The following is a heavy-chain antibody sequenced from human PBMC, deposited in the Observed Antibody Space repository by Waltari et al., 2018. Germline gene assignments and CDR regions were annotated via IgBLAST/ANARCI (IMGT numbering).Heavy chain of an antibody. Sequence: QVQLQESGPGLVKPSQTLSLTCTVSGGSISSGSSYWSWIRQPAGKGLEWIGRIYTSGSTNYNPSLKSRVTISVDTSKNQFSLKLSSVTAADTAVYYCARDRPDYYDSSGYSSGGTDYWGQGTLVTVSS. CDR1: GGSISSGSSY. CDR2: IYTSGST. J-gene: IGHJ4*02. CDR3: ARDRPDYYDSSGYSSGGTDY. D-gene: IGHD3-22*01. V-gene: IGHV4-61*02.